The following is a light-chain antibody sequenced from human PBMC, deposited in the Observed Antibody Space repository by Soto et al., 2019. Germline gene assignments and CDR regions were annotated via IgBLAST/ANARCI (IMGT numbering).Light chain of an antibody. J-gene: IGLJ1*01. CDR2: DVS. V-gene: IGLV2-14*01. CDR1: SSDVGGYNY. CDR3: SSYTSSNTLYV. Sequence: QSALTQPASVSGSPGQSITISCTGTSSDVGGYNYVSWYQQHPGKAPKLIISDVSNRPSGVSNRFSGSKSGDTVSLTISGLQAEDEADYYCSSYTSSNTLYVFGTGTKLTVL.